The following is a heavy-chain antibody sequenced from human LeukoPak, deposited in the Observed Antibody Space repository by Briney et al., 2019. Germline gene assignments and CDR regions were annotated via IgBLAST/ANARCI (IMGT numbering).Heavy chain of an antibody. J-gene: IGHJ4*02. CDR1: GFTFSSYW. V-gene: IGHV3-7*01. Sequence: RPGGSLRLSGAAPGFTFSSYWMSWVRQAPGKGLEWVANIKKDGSEKYYVDSVKGRFTISRDNAKTSLYLQMNSLRAEDTAVYYCARDLSGVTGYTYGRGIDYWGQGTLVTVSS. CDR3: ARDLSGVTGYTYGRGIDY. D-gene: IGHD5-18*01. CDR2: IKKDGSEK.